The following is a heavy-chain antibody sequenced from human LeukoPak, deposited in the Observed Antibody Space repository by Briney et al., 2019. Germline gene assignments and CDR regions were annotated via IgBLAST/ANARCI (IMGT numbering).Heavy chain of an antibody. Sequence: GGSLRLSCAASGSTFSIYWMSWVRQAPGRGLEWVANIKQDGSEIYYVDSMKGRLTISRDNAKNSLYLQMNSLRAEDTAVYFCTRDFQGRYYYHMDVWGKGTTVTVSS. CDR2: IKQDGSEI. D-gene: IGHD3-10*01. CDR3: TRDFQGRYYYHMDV. CDR1: GSTFSIYW. V-gene: IGHV3-7*01. J-gene: IGHJ6*03.